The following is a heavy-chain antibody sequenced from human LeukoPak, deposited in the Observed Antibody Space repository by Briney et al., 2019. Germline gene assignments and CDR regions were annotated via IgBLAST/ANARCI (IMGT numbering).Heavy chain of an antibody. Sequence: GGSLRLSCAASEFVFSTYYMHWVRQAPGKGLEWVSSIRGESDYIYYRVSVKGRFTISRDNAKNSLYLQMNRLRVEDTAVYFCVREHYDFFLDYWGQGTLVTVSS. D-gene: IGHD3-3*01. J-gene: IGHJ4*02. CDR1: EFVFSTYY. V-gene: IGHV3-21*06. CDR3: VREHYDFFLDY. CDR2: IRGESDYI.